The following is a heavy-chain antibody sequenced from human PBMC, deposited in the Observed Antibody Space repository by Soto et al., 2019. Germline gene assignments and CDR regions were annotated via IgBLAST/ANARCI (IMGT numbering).Heavy chain of an antibody. J-gene: IGHJ4*02. CDR1: GFSLSTSGVG. V-gene: IGHV2-5*01. CDR2: IYWNDDK. D-gene: IGHD6-13*01. CDR3: AHRRSLAAAGLFDY. Sequence: SGPTLVNPTQTLTLTCTFSGFSLSTSGVGVGWIRQPPGKALEWLALIYWNDDKRYSPSLKSRLTITKDTSKNQVVLTMTNMDPEDTATYYCAHRRSLAAAGLFDYWGQGTLVTVSS.